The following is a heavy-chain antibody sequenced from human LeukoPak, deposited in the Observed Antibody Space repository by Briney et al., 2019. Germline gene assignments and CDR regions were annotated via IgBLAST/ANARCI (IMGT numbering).Heavy chain of an antibody. CDR2: ISYEGSKK. J-gene: IGHJ4*02. CDR3: AKDGGSGSYQIGYYFDY. CDR1: GFTLSRYG. D-gene: IGHD3-10*01. V-gene: IGHV3-30*18. Sequence: GGCLRLSCAADGFTLSRYGMDWVRQAPGKGLGWVGGISYEGSKKKYADPVKGRFTISRNNSKNTLYLQMNTLRAEDTAVYYCAKDGGSGSYQIGYYFDYWGQGTLVTVSS.